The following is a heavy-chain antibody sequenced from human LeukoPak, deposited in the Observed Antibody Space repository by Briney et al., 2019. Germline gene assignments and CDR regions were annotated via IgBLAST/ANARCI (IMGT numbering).Heavy chain of an antibody. CDR2: INHSGST. V-gene: IGHV4-34*01. J-gene: IGHJ5*02. Sequence: SETLSLTCAVYGGPFSGYYWSWIRQPPGKGLEWIGEINHSGSTNYNPSLKSRVTISVDTSKNQFSLKLSSVTAADTAVYYCARGNVDHLTWFDPWGQGTLVTVSS. CDR1: GGPFSGYY. CDR3: ARGNVDHLTWFDP. D-gene: IGHD1-14*01.